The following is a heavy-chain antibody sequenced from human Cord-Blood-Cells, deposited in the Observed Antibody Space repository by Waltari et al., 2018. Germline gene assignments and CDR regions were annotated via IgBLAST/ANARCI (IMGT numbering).Heavy chain of an antibody. CDR3: ARHEPRIAAAGTFDY. CDR2: IYYSGST. Sequence: QVQLQESGPGLVKPSETLSLTCTVSGGSISSYYWSWIRQPPGKGLEWIGYIYYSGSTNYNPSLKSLVTISVDTSKNQFSLKLSSVTAADTAVYYCARHEPRIAAAGTFDYWGQGTLVTVSS. D-gene: IGHD6-13*01. V-gene: IGHV4-59*08. CDR1: GGSISSYY. J-gene: IGHJ4*02.